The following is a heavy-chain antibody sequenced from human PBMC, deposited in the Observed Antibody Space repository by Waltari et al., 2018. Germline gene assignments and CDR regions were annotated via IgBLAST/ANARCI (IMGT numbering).Heavy chain of an antibody. J-gene: IGHJ3*02. CDR2: IYYSGST. CDR3: AESSPSRLAFDI. V-gene: IGHV4-39*07. D-gene: IGHD6-6*01. Sequence: QLQLQESGPGLVKPSETLSLTCTLSGGSISSSSYLWGWIRQPPGKGLEWIGIIYYSGSTYYNPSLKSRVTISVDTSKTQFSLKLSSVTAADTAVYYCAESSPSRLAFDIWGQGTMVTVSS. CDR1: GGSISSSSYL.